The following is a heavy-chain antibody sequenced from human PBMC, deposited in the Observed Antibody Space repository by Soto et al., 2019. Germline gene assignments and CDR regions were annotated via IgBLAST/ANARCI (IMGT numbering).Heavy chain of an antibody. Sequence: QVQLQESGPGLVKPSQTLSLTCTVSGGSISSGDDFWTWIRQRPGKGLEWIGYINYSGSTYYNPSLKSRLTMSVDTSKNQFSLKLSSVTAADTAVYYCARDRAKWKDYYYYGMDVWGQGTTVTVSS. J-gene: IGHJ6*02. CDR3: ARDRAKWKDYYYYGMDV. V-gene: IGHV4-30-4*01. CDR2: INYSGST. CDR1: GGSISSGDDF. D-gene: IGHD1-20*01.